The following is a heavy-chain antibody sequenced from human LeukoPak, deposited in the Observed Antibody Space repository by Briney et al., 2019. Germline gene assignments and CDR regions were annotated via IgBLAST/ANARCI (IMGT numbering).Heavy chain of an antibody. V-gene: IGHV3-21*01. Sequence: GGSLRLSCAASGFTFSSYSMNWVRQAPGKGLEWVSSISSSSSCIYYADSVKGRFTISRDNAKNSLYLQMNSLRAEDTAVYYCARVPLATRITMVQGVISWFDPWGQGTLVTVSS. J-gene: IGHJ5*02. CDR3: ARVPLATRITMVQGVISWFDP. CDR1: GFTFSSYS. D-gene: IGHD3-10*01. CDR2: ISSSSSCI.